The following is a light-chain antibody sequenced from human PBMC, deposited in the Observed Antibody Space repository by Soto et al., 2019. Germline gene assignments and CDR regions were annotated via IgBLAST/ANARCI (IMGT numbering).Light chain of an antibody. CDR3: LDQNRYPLT. Sequence: DIHMTQSPSSLAASVGNIFTIPCRASQGIRNDLGWYQQKPGKAPKRRSEAASSLQSGVPSRCSGRGSWTEFTLTSSSLQPEDGATEDCLDQNRYPLTFGGGSKVEI. CDR2: AAS. V-gene: IGKV1-17*01. CDR1: QGIRND. J-gene: IGKJ4*01.